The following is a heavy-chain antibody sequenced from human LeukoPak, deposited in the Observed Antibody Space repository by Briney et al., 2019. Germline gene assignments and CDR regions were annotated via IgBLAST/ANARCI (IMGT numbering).Heavy chain of an antibody. V-gene: IGHV3-53*01. Sequence: GGSLRLSCAASGFTVSSNYMSWVRQAPGKGLEWVSVIYSGGSTYYADSVKGRFTISRDNSKNTLYLQMNSLRAEDTAVYYCARFGGNILTPSGNWYSDLWGRGTLVTVSS. CDR3: ARFGGNILTPSGNWYSDL. CDR1: GFTVSSNY. CDR2: IYSGGST. J-gene: IGHJ2*01. D-gene: IGHD3-9*01.